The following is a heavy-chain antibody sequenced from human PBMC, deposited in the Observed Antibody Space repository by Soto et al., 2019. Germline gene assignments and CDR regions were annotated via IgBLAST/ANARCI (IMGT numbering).Heavy chain of an antibody. D-gene: IGHD2-15*01. V-gene: IGHV3-21*01. Sequence: PGGSLRLSCAASGFTFSSYSMNWVRQAPGKGLEWVSSISSSSSYIYYADSVKGRFTISRDNAKSSLYLQMNSLRAEDTAVYYCASSYCSCGSCYYTALYFDYWGQGTLVTVSS. J-gene: IGHJ4*02. CDR1: GFTFSSYS. CDR2: ISSSSSYI. CDR3: ASSYCSCGSCYYTALYFDY.